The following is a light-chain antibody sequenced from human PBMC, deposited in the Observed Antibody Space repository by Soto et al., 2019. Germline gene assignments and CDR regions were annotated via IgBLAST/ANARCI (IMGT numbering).Light chain of an antibody. CDR2: SNN. CDR1: SSNIGSNT. V-gene: IGLV1-44*01. Sequence: QSVLTQPPPASGTPGQRVTISCSGSSSNIGSNTVNWYQQLPGTAPKLLIYSNNQRPSGVPDRFSGSKSGTSASLAISGLQSEDEADYYCAAWDDSLTGRGVFGTGTKLTVL. CDR3: AAWDDSLTGRGV. J-gene: IGLJ1*01.